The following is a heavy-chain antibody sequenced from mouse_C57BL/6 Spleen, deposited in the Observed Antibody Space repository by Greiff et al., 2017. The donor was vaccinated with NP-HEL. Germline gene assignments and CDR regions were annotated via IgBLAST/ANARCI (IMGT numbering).Heavy chain of an antibody. Sequence: VQLQQSGAELVRPGASVKLSCTASGFNIKDDYMHWVKQRPEQGLEWIGWIDPENGDTEYASKFQGKATITADTSSNTAYLQLSSLTSEDTAVYYCTTGALYYGNYGFAYWGQGALVTVSA. CDR3: TTGALYYGNYGFAY. V-gene: IGHV14-4*01. D-gene: IGHD2-1*01. CDR2: IDPENGDT. J-gene: IGHJ3*01. CDR1: GFNIKDDY.